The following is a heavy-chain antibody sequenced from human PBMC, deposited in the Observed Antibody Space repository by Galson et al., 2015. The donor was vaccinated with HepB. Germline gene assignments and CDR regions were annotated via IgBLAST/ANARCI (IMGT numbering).Heavy chain of an antibody. V-gene: IGHV1-69*10. J-gene: IGHJ6*03. CDR2: IIPILGIA. CDR1: GGTFSSYA. D-gene: IGHD6-13*01. CDR3: ARGSSSWPHYYYYYMDV. Sequence: SCKASGGTFSSYAISWVRQAPGQGLEWMGGIIPILGIANYAQKFQGRVTITADKSTSTAYMELSSLRSEDTAVYYCARGSSSWPHYYYYYMDVWGKGTTVTVSS.